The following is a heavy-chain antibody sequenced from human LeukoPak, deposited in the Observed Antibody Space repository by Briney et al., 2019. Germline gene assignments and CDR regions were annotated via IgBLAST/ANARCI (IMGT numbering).Heavy chain of an antibody. V-gene: IGHV3-64*01. Sequence: GGSLTLSCVASGFTFSSYAMHWVRQAPGTGLEYVSAIGSIGGRTYYANSVTGRSTISRDNSKNTLYLQMGSLRAEGMAVYDCERSFGVVSKGWGDYWDRGTLVTVSA. CDR1: GFTFSSYA. D-gene: IGHD3-3*01. J-gene: IGHJ4*02. CDR2: IGSIGGRT. CDR3: ERSFGVVSKGWGDY.